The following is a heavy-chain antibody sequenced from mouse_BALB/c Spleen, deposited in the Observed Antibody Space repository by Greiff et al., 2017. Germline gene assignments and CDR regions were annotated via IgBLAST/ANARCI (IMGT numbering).Heavy chain of an antibody. CDR3: ARPMITGAWFAY. Sequence: VQLQQSGAELVKPGASVKLSCKASGYTFTSYYMYWVKQRPGQGLEWIGGINPSNGGTNFNEKFKSKATLTVDKSSSTAYMQLSSLTSEDSAVYYCARPMITGAWFAYWGQGTLVTVSA. CDR2: INPSNGGT. D-gene: IGHD2-4*01. V-gene: IGHV1S81*02. J-gene: IGHJ3*01. CDR1: GYTFTSYY.